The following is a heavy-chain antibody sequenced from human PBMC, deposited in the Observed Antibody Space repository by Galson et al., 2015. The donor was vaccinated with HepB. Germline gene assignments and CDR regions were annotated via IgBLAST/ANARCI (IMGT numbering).Heavy chain of an antibody. J-gene: IGHJ4*02. CDR3: ARGSGLLWFGELLQDFDY. D-gene: IGHD3-10*01. CDR1: GGTFSSYA. Sequence: SVKVSCKASGGTFSSYAISWVRQATGQGLEWMGWMNPNSGNTGYAQKFQGRVTMTRNTSISTAYMELSSLGSEDTAVYYCARGSGLLWFGELLQDFDYWGQGTLVTVSS. CDR2: MNPNSGNT. V-gene: IGHV1-8*02.